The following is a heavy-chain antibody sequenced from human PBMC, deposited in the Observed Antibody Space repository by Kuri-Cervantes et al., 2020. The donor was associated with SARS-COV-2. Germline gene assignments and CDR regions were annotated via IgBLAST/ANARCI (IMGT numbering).Heavy chain of an antibody. D-gene: IGHD3-9*01. Sequence: SVKVSCRASGDSFSSYSFNWVRQAPGQGLEWMGGIIPIFGTANYAQKFQGRVTITADESTSTAYMELSSLRSEDTAVYYCARDDWYRFERSYYMDVWGKGTTVTVSS. V-gene: IGHV1-69*13. J-gene: IGHJ6*03. CDR2: IIPIFGTA. CDR1: GDSFSSYS. CDR3: ARDDWYRFERSYYMDV.